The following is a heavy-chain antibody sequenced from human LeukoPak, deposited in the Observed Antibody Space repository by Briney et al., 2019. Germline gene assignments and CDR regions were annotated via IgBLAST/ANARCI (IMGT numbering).Heavy chain of an antibody. CDR1: GFTFSSYG. D-gene: IGHD3-10*02. CDR2: ISSSSGSNI. V-gene: IGHV3-48*04. J-gene: IGHJ6*04. Sequence: GGSLRLSCAASGFTFSSYGMNWVRQAPGKGLEWVSYISSSSGSNIYYADSVKGRFTISRDNAKNSLYLQMNSLRAEDTAVYYCAELGITMIGGVWGKGTTVTISS. CDR3: AELGITMIGGV.